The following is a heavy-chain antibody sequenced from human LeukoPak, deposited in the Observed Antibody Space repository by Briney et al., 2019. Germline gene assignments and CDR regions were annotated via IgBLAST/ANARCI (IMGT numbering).Heavy chain of an antibody. V-gene: IGHV1-2*02. CDR2: INPNSGGT. J-gene: IGHJ4*02. Sequence: ASVKVSCKASGYTFTGYYMHWVRQAPGQGLEWMGWINPNSGGTNYAQKFQGRVTMTRNTSISTAYMELSSLRSEDTAVYYCARVRTMVRGVISLGYWGQGTLVTVSS. D-gene: IGHD3-10*01. CDR1: GYTFTGYY. CDR3: ARVRTMVRGVISLGY.